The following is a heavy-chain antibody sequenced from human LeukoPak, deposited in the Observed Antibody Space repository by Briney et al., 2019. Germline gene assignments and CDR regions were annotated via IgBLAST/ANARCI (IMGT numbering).Heavy chain of an antibody. Sequence: GASVKVSCKASGGTFSSYAISWVRQAPGQGLEWMGRIIPIFGIANYAQKFQSRVTITADKSTSTAYMELSSPRSEDTAVYYCARGDGGGATEFDYWGQGTLVTVSS. D-gene: IGHD1-26*01. J-gene: IGHJ4*02. CDR2: IIPIFGIA. V-gene: IGHV1-69*04. CDR1: GGTFSSYA. CDR3: ARGDGGGATEFDY.